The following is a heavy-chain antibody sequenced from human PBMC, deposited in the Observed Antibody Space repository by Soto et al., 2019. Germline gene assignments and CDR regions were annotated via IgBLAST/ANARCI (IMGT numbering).Heavy chain of an antibody. CDR2: IGGSGTTT. CDR3: ARDRSGSSGYYGMDL. D-gene: IGHD3-10*01. CDR1: GFTFNRHT. V-gene: IGHV3-23*01. Sequence: HPGGSLRLSCAASGFTFNRHTMAWVRQGQGKGLEWVSVIGGSGTTTYYADSVKGRFDISRDNSKNEVYLQLNSLRAEDTAVYYCARDRSGSSGYYGMDLWGQGTTVTVSS. J-gene: IGHJ6*02.